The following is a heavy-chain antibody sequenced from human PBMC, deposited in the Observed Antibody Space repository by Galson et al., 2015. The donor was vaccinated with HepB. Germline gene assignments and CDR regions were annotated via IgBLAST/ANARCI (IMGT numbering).Heavy chain of an antibody. CDR3: ARRPLVPAARVSYYFDY. V-gene: IGHV4-39*01. D-gene: IGHD2-2*01. CDR1: GGSISSGGYY. CDR2: IYQSGNT. J-gene: IGHJ4*02. Sequence: SETLSLTCTVSGGSISSGGYYWSWIRQHPGTGLEWIGHIYQSGNTYYNPSLKSRVTISVDTSKNQFSLKLTSVTAADTAVYYCARRPLVPAARVSYYFDYWGQGTLVTVSS.